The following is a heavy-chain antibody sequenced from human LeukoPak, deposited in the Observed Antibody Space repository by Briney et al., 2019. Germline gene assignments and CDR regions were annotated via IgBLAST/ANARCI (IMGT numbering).Heavy chain of an antibody. Sequence: PGGSLRLSCAASGFTFSSYAMSWVRQAPGKGLEWVSSISGSGRSTNSADSVKGRFTISRDKSKNTLYLQMDNLRVEDTAVYYCAKTYCSSTSCLKGVDYWGQGTLVTVSS. D-gene: IGHD2-2*01. J-gene: IGHJ4*02. CDR3: AKTYCSSTSCLKGVDY. V-gene: IGHV3-23*01. CDR1: GFTFSSYA. CDR2: ISGSGRST.